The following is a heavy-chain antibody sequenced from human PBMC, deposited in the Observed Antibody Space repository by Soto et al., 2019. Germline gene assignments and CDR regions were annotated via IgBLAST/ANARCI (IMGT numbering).Heavy chain of an antibody. CDR2: IYWDDSK. Sequence: QITLKESGPTLVKPTQTLTLTCTFSGFSLSTNGVGVGWIRQPPGKALEWLALIYWDDSKHYSPSLNSRLTXXKXXSRNLVVLTRTDMDPVDTATYYCAKKGGGDYILGYWGQGTLVTVSS. D-gene: IGHD4-17*01. V-gene: IGHV2-5*02. CDR1: GFSLSTNGVG. J-gene: IGHJ4*02. CDR3: AKKGGGDYILGY.